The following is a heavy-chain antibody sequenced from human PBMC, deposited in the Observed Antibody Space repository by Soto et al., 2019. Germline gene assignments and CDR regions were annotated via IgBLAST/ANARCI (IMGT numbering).Heavy chain of an antibody. CDR3: ARGVVGSSWFEHRLYYFDY. CDR2: IYYSGST. V-gene: IGHV4-59*01. CDR1: GGSISSYY. D-gene: IGHD6-13*01. J-gene: IGHJ4*02. Sequence: SETLSLTCTVSGGSISSYYWSWIRQPPGKGLEWIGYIYYSGSTNYNPSLKSRVTISVDTSKNQFSLKLSSVTAADTAVYYCARGVVGSSWFEHRLYYFDYWGQGTLVTVSS.